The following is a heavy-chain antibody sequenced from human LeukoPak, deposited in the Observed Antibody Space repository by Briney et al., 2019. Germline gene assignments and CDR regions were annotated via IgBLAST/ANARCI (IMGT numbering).Heavy chain of an antibody. J-gene: IGHJ3*02. CDR1: GFTFSSYS. CDR3: ARDRSPSSWSRLDAFDI. CDR2: ISSSSSYI. V-gene: IGHV3-21*01. D-gene: IGHD6-13*01. Sequence: PGGSLRLSCAASGFTFSSYSMNWVRQAPGKGVEWVSSISSSSSYIYYADSVKGRFTISRDNAKNSLYLQVNSLRAEDTAVYYCARDRSPSSWSRLDAFDIWGQGTMVTVSS.